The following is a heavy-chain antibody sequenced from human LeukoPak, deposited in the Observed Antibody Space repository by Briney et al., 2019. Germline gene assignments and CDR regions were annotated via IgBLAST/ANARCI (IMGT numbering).Heavy chain of an antibody. CDR1: GFTFSSYA. V-gene: IGHV3-23*01. CDR2: ISGSGGST. Sequence: EGSLRLSRAASGFTFSSYAMSWVRQAPGKGLEWVSAISGSGGSTYYADSVKGRFTISRDNSKNTLYLQMNSLRAEDTAVYYCAKAHCSSTSCSTDYWGQGTLVTVSS. J-gene: IGHJ4*02. CDR3: AKAHCSSTSCSTDY. D-gene: IGHD2-2*01.